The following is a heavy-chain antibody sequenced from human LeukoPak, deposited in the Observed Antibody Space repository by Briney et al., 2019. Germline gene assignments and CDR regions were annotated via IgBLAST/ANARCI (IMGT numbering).Heavy chain of an antibody. D-gene: IGHD5-12*01. CDR1: RGSISGSIRSYY. CDR2: ISSSGSV. CDR3: AGIPLGYSGAYYFDY. Sequence: SETLSLTCTVSRGSISGSIRSYYWSWLRQPPGKGLEWIGYISSSGSVNDNPSLRSRVTISVYTSKNQFFLSLSSVSAADTAVYYCAGIPLGYSGAYYFDYWGQGTLVTVSP. V-gene: IGHV4-4*09. J-gene: IGHJ4*02.